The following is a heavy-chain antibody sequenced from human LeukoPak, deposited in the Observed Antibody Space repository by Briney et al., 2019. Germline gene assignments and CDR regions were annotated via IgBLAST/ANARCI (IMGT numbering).Heavy chain of an antibody. CDR2: IYYSGST. CDR1: GGSISSSSYY. V-gene: IGHV4-39*07. CDR3: ARGQLEPTFDY. J-gene: IGHJ4*02. D-gene: IGHD1-1*01. Sequence: SETLSLTCTVSGGSISSSSYYWGWIRQPPGKGLEWIGSIYYSGSTYYNPSLKSRVTISVDTSKNQFSLKLSSVTAADTAVYYCARGQLEPTFDYWGQGTLVTVSS.